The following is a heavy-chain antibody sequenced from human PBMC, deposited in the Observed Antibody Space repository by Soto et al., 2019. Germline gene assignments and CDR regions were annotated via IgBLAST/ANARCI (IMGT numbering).Heavy chain of an antibody. CDR1: GFTFSSYA. D-gene: IGHD3-10*01. Sequence: QVQLVESGGGVVQTGRSLRLSCAASGFTFSSYAMHWVRQAPGKGLEGVAVISYDGSNKYNADSVKGRFTISRDNSKNTLYLQMNSLRAEDTAVYYCARDNPSGGHFDYWGQGTLVTVSS. V-gene: IGHV3-30-3*01. J-gene: IGHJ4*02. CDR2: ISYDGSNK. CDR3: ARDNPSGGHFDY.